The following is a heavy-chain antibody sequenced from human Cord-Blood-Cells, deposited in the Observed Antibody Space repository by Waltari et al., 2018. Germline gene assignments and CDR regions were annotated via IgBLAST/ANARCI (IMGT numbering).Heavy chain of an antibody. CDR3: AKDHTDYYYYYMDV. Sequence: EVQLLESGGGLVQPGGSLRLSCAASGFTFSSYAMSWVRQAPGKGLEWVSCISGSGGSTYYADSVKGRFTISRDNSKNTLYLQMNSLRAEDTAVYYCAKDHTDYYYYYMDVWGKGTTVTVSS. CDR1: GFTFSSYA. V-gene: IGHV3-23*01. CDR2: ISGSGGST. J-gene: IGHJ6*03.